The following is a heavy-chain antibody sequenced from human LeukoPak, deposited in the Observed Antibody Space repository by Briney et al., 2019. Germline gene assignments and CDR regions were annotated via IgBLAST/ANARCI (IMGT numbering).Heavy chain of an antibody. CDR2: IYYTGST. CDR3: AREWTTWGAFDI. CDR1: GGSISSRTYY. J-gene: IGHJ3*02. D-gene: IGHD2/OR15-2a*01. Sequence: SETLSLTCTVSGGSISSRTYYWGWLRQPPGKGLEWIGSIYYTGSTFYNPSLKSRVTISVDTSKNQFSMKLSSVTAADAAVYFCAREWTTWGAFDIWGQGTMVTVSS. V-gene: IGHV4-39*07.